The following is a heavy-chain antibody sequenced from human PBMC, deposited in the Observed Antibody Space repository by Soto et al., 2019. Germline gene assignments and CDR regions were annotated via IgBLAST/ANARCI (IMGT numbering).Heavy chain of an antibody. CDR1: AYILTHFY. J-gene: IGHJ4*02. Sequence: XSVKVSCKASAYILTHFYITWVRQAPGQGLEWMGAISPHNFNTNYAQKFRGRVTLTTEKSTNTAYMDLRSLTSDDTAVYYCARDEGGYDISNGYYKAHHFDFWGQGVPVTVSS. V-gene: IGHV1-18*01. CDR2: ISPHNFNT. D-gene: IGHD3-9*01. CDR3: ARDEGGYDISNGYYKAHHFDF.